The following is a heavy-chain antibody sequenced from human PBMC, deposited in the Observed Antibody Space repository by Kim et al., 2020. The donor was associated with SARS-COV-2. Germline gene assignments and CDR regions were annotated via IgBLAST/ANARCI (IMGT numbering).Heavy chain of an antibody. D-gene: IGHD6-13*01. V-gene: IGHV3-74*01. Sequence: GGSLRLSCEASGFTFSSYWMNWVRQGPGKGLVWVSRIKSDGSDTHYADSVKGRFTISRDNAKNTLHLQLNSLGVEDTAIYYGARGSFQQGFDPWGQGTLVTVSS. J-gene: IGHJ5*02. CDR1: GFTFSSYW. CDR3: ARGSFQQGFDP. CDR2: IKSDGSDT.